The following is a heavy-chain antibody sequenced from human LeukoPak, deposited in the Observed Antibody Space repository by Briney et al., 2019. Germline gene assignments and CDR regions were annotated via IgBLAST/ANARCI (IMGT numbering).Heavy chain of an antibody. CDR1: GFTFGSYM. D-gene: IGHD3-3*01. V-gene: IGHV3-7*01. J-gene: IGHJ4*02. CDR2: IKPDGGEK. Sequence: GESLRFSCAASGFTFGSYMMTWVRQAPGKGLECVANIKPDGGEKFYVDSVRGRFTISRDNAKNSLYLHMNSLRAEDTAVLYCASGVLWSGILEYWGQGTLVIVSS. CDR3: ASGVLWSGILEY.